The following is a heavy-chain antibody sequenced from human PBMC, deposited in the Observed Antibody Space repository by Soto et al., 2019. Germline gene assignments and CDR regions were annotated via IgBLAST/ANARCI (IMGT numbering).Heavy chain of an antibody. D-gene: IGHD6-19*01. CDR1: GYTFTSYA. J-gene: IGHJ4*02. V-gene: IGHV1-3*01. Sequence: GASVKVSCKASGYTFTSYAMHWVRQAPGQRLEWMGWINAGNGNTKYSQKFQGRVTITGDTSASTAYMELSSLRSEDTAVYYCARGRIAVAGMNYWGQGTLVTVSS. CDR2: INAGNGNT. CDR3: ARGRIAVAGMNY.